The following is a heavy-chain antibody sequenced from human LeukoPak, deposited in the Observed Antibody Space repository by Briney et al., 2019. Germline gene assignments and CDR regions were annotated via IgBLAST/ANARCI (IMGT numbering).Heavy chain of an antibody. CDR3: ASSNMGPFDY. CDR2: IYYSGGP. Sequence: SETLSLTCTVSGGSISSSSYYWGWIRQPPGKGLEWIAYIYYSGGPSYNPSLKSRVTISLDTSKNQVSLKLTSVTAADTAVYYCASSNMGPFDYWGPGTLVTVSS. V-gene: IGHV4-30-4*08. CDR1: GGSISSSSYY. D-gene: IGHD1-26*01. J-gene: IGHJ4*02.